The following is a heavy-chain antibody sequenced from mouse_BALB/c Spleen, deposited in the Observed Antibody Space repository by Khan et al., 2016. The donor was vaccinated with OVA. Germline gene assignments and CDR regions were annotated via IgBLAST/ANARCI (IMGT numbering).Heavy chain of an antibody. V-gene: IGHV9-3-1*01. CDR1: GYTFTKYG. Sequence: QIQLVQSGPELKKPGETVKISCKASGYTFTKYGMNWVKQTPGKGLKWMGWINTYTGQPTYADDFNGRFAFSLETSASTAYLQINNLKNEDTATCFCATPPYYSYVLDNWGQGTSVTVSS. CDR3: ATPPYYSYVLDN. D-gene: IGHD2-10*01. CDR2: INTYTGQP. J-gene: IGHJ4*01.